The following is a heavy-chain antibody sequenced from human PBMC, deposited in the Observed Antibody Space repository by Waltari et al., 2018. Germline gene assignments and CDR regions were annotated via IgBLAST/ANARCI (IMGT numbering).Heavy chain of an antibody. V-gene: IGHV1-69*08. CDR3: ARAIVATGLNDY. CDR1: GGTFSSYA. CDR2: IIPIFGTA. Sequence: QVQLVQSGAEVKKPGSSVKVSCKASGGTFSSYAISWVRQAPGQGLEWMGRIIPIFGTANYEQKFQGRVTITAEKSTSTAYMELSSLRSEDTAVYYCARAIVATGLNDYWGQGTLVTVSS. D-gene: IGHD5-12*01. J-gene: IGHJ4*02.